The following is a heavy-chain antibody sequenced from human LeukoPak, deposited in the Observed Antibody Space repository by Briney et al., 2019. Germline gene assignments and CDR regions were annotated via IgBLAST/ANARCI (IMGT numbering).Heavy chain of an antibody. CDR1: GGSISSYY. J-gene: IGHJ4*02. Sequence: ETLSLTCTVSGGSISSYYWSWIRQPPGKGLVWVARIKGDESYTFYADSVKGRFTISRDNAKNTLYLQMNSLRAEDTAVYYCASQADSAYGDYNWGQGTLVTVSS. V-gene: IGHV3-74*01. CDR2: IKGDESYT. D-gene: IGHD4-17*01. CDR3: ASQADSAYGDYN.